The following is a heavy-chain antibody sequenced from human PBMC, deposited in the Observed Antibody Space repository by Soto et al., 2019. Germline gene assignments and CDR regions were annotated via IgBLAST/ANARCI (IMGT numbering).Heavy chain of an antibody. CDR3: ASDPIGYCSGGSCYSGGAEYFQH. Sequence: KPSETLSLTCTVSGGSISSSSYYWGWIRQPPGKGLEWIGSIYYSGSTYYNPSLKSRVTISVDTSKNQFSLKLSSVTAADTAVYYCASDPIGYCSGGSCYSGGAEYFQHWGQGTLVTVS. CDR1: GGSISSSSYY. V-gene: IGHV4-39*01. CDR2: IYYSGST. D-gene: IGHD2-15*01. J-gene: IGHJ1*01.